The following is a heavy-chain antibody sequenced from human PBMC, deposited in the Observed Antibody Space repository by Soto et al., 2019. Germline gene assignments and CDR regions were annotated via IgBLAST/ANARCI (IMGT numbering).Heavy chain of an antibody. Sequence: SETLSLTCTVSGGSISSGGYYWSWIRQHPGKGLEWIGYIYYSGSTYYNPSLKSRVTISVDTSKNQFSLKLSSVTAADTAVYYCARERIWVRGNWFDPWGQGTLVTVSS. D-gene: IGHD3-10*01. CDR1: GGSISSGGYY. CDR3: ARERIWVRGNWFDP. CDR2: IYYSGST. V-gene: IGHV4-31*03. J-gene: IGHJ5*02.